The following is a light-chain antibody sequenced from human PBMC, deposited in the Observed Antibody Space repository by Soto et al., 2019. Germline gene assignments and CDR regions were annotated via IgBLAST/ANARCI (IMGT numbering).Light chain of an antibody. V-gene: IGLV2-23*02. Sequence: QSALTQPASVSGSPGQSITISCTGTSSDVGNYNLVSWYQQHPGKAPQLMIYEVSKRPSGVSNRFSGSKSGNTASLTISGLQAEDEADYYCCSYAGISTLVFGGGTKLTVL. CDR2: EVS. CDR3: CSYAGISTLV. J-gene: IGLJ3*02. CDR1: SSDVGNYNL.